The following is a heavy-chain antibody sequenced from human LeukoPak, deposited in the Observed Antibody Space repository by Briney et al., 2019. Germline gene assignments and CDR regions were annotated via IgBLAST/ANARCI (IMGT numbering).Heavy chain of an antibody. CDR3: ARLETTVSPGEGY. V-gene: IGHV4-4*02. Sequence: PSGTLSLTCAVSGGSISSSNWWSWVRQPPGKGLEWIGEIYHSGSTNYNPSPKSRVTISVDKSKNQFSLKLSSVTAADTAVYYCARLETTVSPGEGYWGQGTLVTVSS. J-gene: IGHJ4*02. CDR2: IYHSGST. CDR1: GGSISSSNW. D-gene: IGHD4-17*01.